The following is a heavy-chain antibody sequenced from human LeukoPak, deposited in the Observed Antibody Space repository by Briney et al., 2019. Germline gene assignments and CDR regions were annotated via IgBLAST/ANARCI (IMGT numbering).Heavy chain of an antibody. CDR1: GGSISSSSYY. CDR2: INHSGST. V-gene: IGHV4-39*07. Sequence: SETLSLTCTVSGGSISSSSYYWGWIRQPPGKGLEWIGEINHSGSTNYNPSLKSRVTISVDTSKNQFSLKLSSVTAADTAVYYCAEGTVTTEEDAFDIWGQGTMVTVSS. CDR3: AEGTVTTEEDAFDI. D-gene: IGHD4-17*01. J-gene: IGHJ3*02.